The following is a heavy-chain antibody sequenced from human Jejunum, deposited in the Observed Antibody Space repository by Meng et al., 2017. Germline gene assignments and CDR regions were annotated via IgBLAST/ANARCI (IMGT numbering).Heavy chain of an antibody. CDR1: GFSLSTSGVG. CDR2: IYWDDDK. D-gene: IGHD1-1*01. J-gene: IGHJ4*02. Sequence: QITLKESGPTLVKPTPTLTLTCTFSGFSLSTSGVGVGWIRQPPGKALECLALIYWDDDKRYNPSLKNRLTITKDTSKNQVVLTMTNMDPVDTATYYCARKGALEPLDYWGQGTLVTVSS. CDR3: ARKGALEPLDY. V-gene: IGHV2-5*02.